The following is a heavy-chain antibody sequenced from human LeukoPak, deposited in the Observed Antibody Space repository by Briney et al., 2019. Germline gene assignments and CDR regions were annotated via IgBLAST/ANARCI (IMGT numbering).Heavy chain of an antibody. V-gene: IGHV3-7*03. CDR1: GFTFRSYW. CDR2: IKQDGSEK. CDR3: ASGLELDY. Sequence: GGSLRLSCAASGFTFRSYWMRWVRQAPGKGLEWVANIKQDGSEKNYVDSVKGRFTISRDNAKNSLYLQMSSLRAEDTAVYYCASGLELDYWGQGTLVTVSS. J-gene: IGHJ4*02.